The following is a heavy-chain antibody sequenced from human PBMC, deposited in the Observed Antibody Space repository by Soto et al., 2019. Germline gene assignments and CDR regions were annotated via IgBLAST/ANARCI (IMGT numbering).Heavy chain of an antibody. CDR2: IIPIFGTA. CDR3: ARDARAYGSGSYFDY. D-gene: IGHD3-10*01. J-gene: IGHJ4*02. Sequence: QVQLVQSGAEVKKPGSSVKVSCKASGGTFSSYAISWVRQAPGQGPEWMGGIIPIFGTANYAQKFQGRVTITADESTSTAYMELSSPRSEDTAVYYGARDARAYGSGSYFDYWGQGTLVTVSS. V-gene: IGHV1-69*01. CDR1: GGTFSSYA.